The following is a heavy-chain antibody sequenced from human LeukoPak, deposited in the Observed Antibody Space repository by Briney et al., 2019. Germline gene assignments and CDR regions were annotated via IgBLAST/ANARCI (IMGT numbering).Heavy chain of an antibody. CDR2: IRYDGSNK. Sequence: GGSLRLSCAASGFTFSSYGMHWVRQAPGKGLEWVSFIRYDGSNKYYADSVKGRFTISRGNAKNSLYLQMNSLRAEDTAVYYCARDGNTAMVTPEYFQHWGQGTLVTVSS. CDR1: GFTFSSYG. CDR3: ARDGNTAMVTPEYFQH. V-gene: IGHV3-30*02. D-gene: IGHD5-18*01. J-gene: IGHJ1*01.